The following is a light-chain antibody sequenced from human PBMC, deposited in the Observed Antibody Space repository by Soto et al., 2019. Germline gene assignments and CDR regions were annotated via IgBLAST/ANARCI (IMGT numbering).Light chain of an antibody. CDR1: SIDVGGYDY. CDR3: SSYSISTAYL. Sequence: QSVLTQPASVSGSPGHSITISCTGTSIDVGGYDYVSWYQLHPGKAPKLMVFEVSNRPSGVSYRFSGSKSGNTASLTISGLQAEDEADYFCSSYSISTAYLFGTGTKVTVL. J-gene: IGLJ1*01. V-gene: IGLV2-14*01. CDR2: EVS.